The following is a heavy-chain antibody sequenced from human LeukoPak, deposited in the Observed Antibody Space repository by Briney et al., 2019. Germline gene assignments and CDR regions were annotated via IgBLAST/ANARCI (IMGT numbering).Heavy chain of an antibody. V-gene: IGHV4-34*01. Sequence: SETLSLTCAVYGGSFSGYYWSWIRQPPGKGLEWIGEINHSGSTNYNPSLKSRVTISVDTSKNQFSLKLSSVTAADTAVYYCARVIGRGGYSYGRYNWFDPWGQGTLVTVSS. CDR1: GGSFSGYY. D-gene: IGHD5-18*01. CDR3: ARVIGRGGYSYGRYNWFDP. CDR2: INHSGST. J-gene: IGHJ5*02.